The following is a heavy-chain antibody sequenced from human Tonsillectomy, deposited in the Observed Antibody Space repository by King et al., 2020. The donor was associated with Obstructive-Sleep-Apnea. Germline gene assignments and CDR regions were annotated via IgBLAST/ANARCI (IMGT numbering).Heavy chain of an antibody. Sequence: VQLVESGGGLVQPGGSLKLSCAASGFTFSGSAMHWVRQASGKGLEWVGRIRSKANSYATAYAASVNGRFTISRDDSKNTAYLQMNSLKTEDTAVYYCTSRIQLWLQGGLFDYWGQGTLVTVSS. CDR1: GFTFSGSA. CDR3: TSRIQLWLQGGLFDY. D-gene: IGHD5-18*01. CDR2: IRSKANSYAT. J-gene: IGHJ4*02. V-gene: IGHV3-73*01.